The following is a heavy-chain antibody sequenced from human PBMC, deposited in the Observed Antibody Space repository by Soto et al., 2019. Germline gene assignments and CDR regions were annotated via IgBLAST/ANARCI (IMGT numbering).Heavy chain of an antibody. V-gene: IGHV1-46*01. CDR2: INPTGGST. D-gene: IGHD6-6*01. Sequence: ASVKVSCKASGYTFTSYYMHWVRQAPGQGLEWMGIINPTGGSTSYAQKFQGRVIMTRDMSTSTVYMEVSSLRSEDTAVYYCARDGDNIAARHGGKETLVTVP. CDR3: ARDGDNIAARH. CDR1: GYTFTSYY. J-gene: IGHJ4*02.